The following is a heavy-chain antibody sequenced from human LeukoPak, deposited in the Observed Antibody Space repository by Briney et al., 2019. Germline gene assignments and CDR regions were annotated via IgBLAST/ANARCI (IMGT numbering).Heavy chain of an antibody. CDR3: ARLGYCSGDSCYSHYYYYYMDV. CDR2: IYYSGST. Sequence: PSETLSLTCTVSGGSISSYYWSWIRQPPGKGLEWIGYIYYSGSTDYNPSLKSRVTISVDTSKNQFSLKLSSVTAADTAVYYCARLGYCSGDSCYSHYYYYYMDVWGKGTTVTVSS. D-gene: IGHD2-15*01. CDR1: GGSISSYY. V-gene: IGHV4-59*01. J-gene: IGHJ6*03.